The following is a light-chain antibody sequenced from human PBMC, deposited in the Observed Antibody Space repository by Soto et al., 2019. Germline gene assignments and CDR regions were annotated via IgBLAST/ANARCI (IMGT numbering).Light chain of an antibody. CDR2: SDN. Sequence: QSVLTQPLSASGTPGQWVTISCSGSSSNIGTYSVSWYQQFPGTAPRLLIYSDNQRPSGVPDRFSASKSGASASLAISGLQSEDEADFYCAAWDDSLNGCVFGTGTKVTVL. V-gene: IGLV1-44*01. CDR1: SSNIGTYS. CDR3: AAWDDSLNGCV. J-gene: IGLJ1*01.